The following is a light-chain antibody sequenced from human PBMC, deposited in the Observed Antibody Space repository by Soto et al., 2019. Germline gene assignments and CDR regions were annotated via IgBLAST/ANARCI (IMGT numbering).Light chain of an antibody. V-gene: IGKV3-20*01. CDR3: QQYNTWTWT. CDR2: GAS. CDR1: QSVSSSY. J-gene: IGKJ1*01. Sequence: GLTQSAGSLSLSPGERATLSCRASQSVSSSYLAWYQQKPGQAPRLLIYGASSRATGIPDRFSGSGSGADFTLTISRLEPEDFAVYYCQQYNTWTWTFGQGTKVDIK.